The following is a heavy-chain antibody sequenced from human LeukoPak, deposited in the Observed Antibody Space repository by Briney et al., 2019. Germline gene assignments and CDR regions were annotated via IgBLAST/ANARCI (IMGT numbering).Heavy chain of an antibody. CDR1: GFTFSYYW. D-gene: IGHD1-26*01. CDR2: IDSDGSST. Sequence: GGSLRLSCAASGFTFSYYWMHWVRQGPGKGLVWVSRIDSDGSSTNYADSVKGRFTISRDNVKNTLYLQMNSLTAEDTAVYYCARAPMGAVLDYWGQGTLVTVSS. CDR3: ARAPMGAVLDY. V-gene: IGHV3-74*01. J-gene: IGHJ4*02.